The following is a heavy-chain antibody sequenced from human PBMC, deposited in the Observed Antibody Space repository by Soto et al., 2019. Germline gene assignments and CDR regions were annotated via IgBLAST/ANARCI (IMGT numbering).Heavy chain of an antibody. CDR1: GFTFSSYW. CDR3: AREEMATIRPYNWFDP. J-gene: IGHJ5*02. Sequence: EVQLVESGGGLVQPGGSLRLSCAASGFTFSSYWMSWVRQAPGKGLEWVANIKQDGSEKYYVDSVKGRFTISRDNAKNSLYLQMNSLRAEDTAVYYCAREEMATIRPYNWFDPWGQGTLVTVSS. V-gene: IGHV3-7*01. CDR2: IKQDGSEK. D-gene: IGHD5-12*01.